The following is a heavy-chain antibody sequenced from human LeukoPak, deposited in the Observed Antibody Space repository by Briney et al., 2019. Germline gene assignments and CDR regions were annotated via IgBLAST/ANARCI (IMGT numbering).Heavy chain of an antibody. CDR3: ARDIRSGYDLDYGMDV. CDR1: GYTFTSYG. Sequence: EASVKVSFKASGYTFTSYGISWVRQAPGQGLEWMGWISAYNGNTNYAQKLQGRVTMTTDTSTSTAYMELRSLRSDDTAVYYCARDIRSGYDLDYGMDVWGQGTTVTVSS. V-gene: IGHV1-18*01. D-gene: IGHD5-12*01. J-gene: IGHJ6*02. CDR2: ISAYNGNT.